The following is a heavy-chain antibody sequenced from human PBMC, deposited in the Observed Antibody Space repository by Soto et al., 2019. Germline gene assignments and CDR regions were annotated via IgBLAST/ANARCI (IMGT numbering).Heavy chain of an antibody. V-gene: IGHV5-51*01. Sequence: GESLKISWRGSGYDFNTNWFGWVRQLPGRGLEWVGIMYPGDSDTRYNPSLQGHVTLSVDVTVSTAFLQWRSLETSDTGMYFWARLPRDCNKTSCYYADHWGQGTQVTVSS. J-gene: IGHJ4*02. CDR2: MYPGDSDT. CDR3: ARLPRDCNKTSCYYADH. D-gene: IGHD3-3*01. CDR1: GYDFNTNW.